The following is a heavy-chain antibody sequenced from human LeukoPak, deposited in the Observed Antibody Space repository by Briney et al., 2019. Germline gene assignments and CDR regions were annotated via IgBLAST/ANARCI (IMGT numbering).Heavy chain of an antibody. V-gene: IGHV1-46*01. D-gene: IGHD6-13*01. J-gene: IGHJ6*02. CDR1: GYTFTSYY. CDR3: ASGAAAGYDFFRMDV. CDR2: INPSGGST. Sequence: ASVKVSCKESGYTFTSYYMHWVRQAPGQGLEWMGIINPSGGSTSYAQKFQGRVTMTRDTSTSTVYMELSSLRSEDTAVYYCASGAAAGYDFFRMDVWGQGTTVTVSS.